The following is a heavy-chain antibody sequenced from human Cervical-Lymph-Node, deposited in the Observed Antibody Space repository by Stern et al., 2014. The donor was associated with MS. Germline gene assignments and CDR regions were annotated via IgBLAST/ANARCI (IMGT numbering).Heavy chain of an antibody. CDR2: VHHSGST. CDR3: ARSRSAWGTYYFYGLDV. D-gene: IGHD6-19*01. CDR1: GGYISRDY. J-gene: IGHJ6*02. V-gene: IGHV4-59*01. Sequence: QVQLQESGPGLVKPSETLSLTCTVFGGYISRDYWNWIRQPPGKGLEWIGYVHHSGSTNYIPSLKSRVTLSVDTSKNRISLRLTSVTAADTAVYYCARSRSAWGTYYFYGLDVWGQGTAATVSS.